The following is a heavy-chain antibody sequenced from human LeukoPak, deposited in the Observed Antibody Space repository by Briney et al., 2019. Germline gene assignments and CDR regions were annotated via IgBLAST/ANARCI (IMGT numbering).Heavy chain of an antibody. V-gene: IGHV4-30-4*01. CDR2: IYYSGST. D-gene: IGHD6-25*01. CDR1: GGSISSGDYY. Sequence: SETLSLTCTVSGGSISSGDYYWSWIRQPPGKGLGWIGYIYYSGSTYYNPSLKSRVTISVDTSKNQFSLKLSSVTAADTAVYYCARGSQRRRGMDVWGQGTTVTVSS. J-gene: IGHJ6*02. CDR3: ARGSQRRRGMDV.